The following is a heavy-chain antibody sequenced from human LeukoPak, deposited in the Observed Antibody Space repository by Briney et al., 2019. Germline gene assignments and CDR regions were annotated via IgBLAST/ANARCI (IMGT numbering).Heavy chain of an antibody. J-gene: IGHJ4*02. CDR2: ISYDGSNK. V-gene: IGHV3-30-3*02. Sequence: GGSLRLSCAASGFTFSSYAMHWVRQAPGKGLEWVAVISYDGSNKYYADSVKGRFTISRDNSKNTLYLQMNSLRAEDTAVYYCAKRSIRLGEISHDYWGQGTLVTVSS. CDR1: GFTFSSYA. D-gene: IGHD3-16*02. CDR3: AKRSIRLGEISHDY.